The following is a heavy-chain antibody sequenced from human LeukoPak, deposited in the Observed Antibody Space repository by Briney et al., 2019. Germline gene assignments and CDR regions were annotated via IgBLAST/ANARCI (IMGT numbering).Heavy chain of an antibody. J-gene: IGHJ4*02. Sequence: PSETLSLTCTVSGGSISSGGYYWSWIRQHPGKGLEWIGYIYYSGSTYYNPSLKSRVTISVDTSKNQFSLKLSSVTAADTAVYYCARGGYQLLPLVGYWGQGTLVTVSS. CDR3: ARGGYQLLPLVGY. CDR1: GGSISSGGYY. D-gene: IGHD2-2*01. V-gene: IGHV4-31*03. CDR2: IYYSGST.